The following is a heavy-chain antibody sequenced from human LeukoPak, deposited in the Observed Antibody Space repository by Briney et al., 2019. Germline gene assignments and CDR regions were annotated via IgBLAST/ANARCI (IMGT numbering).Heavy chain of an antibody. CDR2: ISAYNDNT. CDR1: GYTFTSYG. J-gene: IGHJ4*02. CDR3: ARDWRDGYNYYFDY. V-gene: IGHV1-18*01. Sequence: GASVKVSCKASGYTFTSYGISWVRQAPGQGLEWVGWISAYNDNTNYAQKLQGRVTMTTDTSTSTAYMELRSLRSDDTAVYYCARDWRDGYNYYFDYWGQGTLATVSS. D-gene: IGHD5-24*01.